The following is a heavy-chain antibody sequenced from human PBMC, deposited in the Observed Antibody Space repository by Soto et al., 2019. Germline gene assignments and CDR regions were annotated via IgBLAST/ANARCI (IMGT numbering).Heavy chain of an antibody. V-gene: IGHV1-69*12. CDR1: GGTFSSYA. Sequence: QVQLVQSGAEVKKPGSSVKVSCKASGGTFSSYAISWVRQAPGQGLEWMGGSIPIFGTANYAQKFQGRVTSTADESTGTAYMELSSLRSEDTAVYYCAGREGGTYGMDVWGQGTSVTVSS. CDR3: AGREGGTYGMDV. CDR2: SIPIFGTA. J-gene: IGHJ6*02. D-gene: IGHD1-26*01.